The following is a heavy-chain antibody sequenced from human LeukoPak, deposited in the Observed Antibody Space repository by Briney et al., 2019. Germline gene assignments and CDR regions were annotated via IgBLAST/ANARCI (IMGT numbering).Heavy chain of an antibody. V-gene: IGHV3-30-3*01. D-gene: IGHD3-9*01. CDR1: GFTFSSYA. Sequence: GGSLRLSCAASGFTFSSYAMHWVRQAPGKGLEWVAVISYDGSNKYYADSVKDRFTISRDNSKNTLYLQMNSLRAEDTAVYYCARDLRDYWGQGTLVTVSS. CDR3: ARDLRDY. CDR2: ISYDGSNK. J-gene: IGHJ4*02.